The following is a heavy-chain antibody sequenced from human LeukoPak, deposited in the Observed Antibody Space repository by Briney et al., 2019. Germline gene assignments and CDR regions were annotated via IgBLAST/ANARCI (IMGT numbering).Heavy chain of an antibody. D-gene: IGHD5-18*01. Sequence: PGGSLRLSCAASGFTFSSYGMHWVRQAPGKGLEWVAFIRYDGINEYYGDSVKGRFTISRDNSKDTLYLQMHSLITEDTAVYYCAREVYRQGYGGIMDVWGKGTTVTVSS. V-gene: IGHV3-30*02. CDR3: AREVYRQGYGGIMDV. CDR2: IRYDGINE. J-gene: IGHJ6*03. CDR1: GFTFSSYG.